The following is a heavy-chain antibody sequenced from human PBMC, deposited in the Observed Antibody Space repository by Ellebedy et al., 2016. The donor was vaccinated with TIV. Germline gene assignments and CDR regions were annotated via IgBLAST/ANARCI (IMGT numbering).Heavy chain of an antibody. V-gene: IGHV4-4*02. Sequence: MPSETLSLTCAVSGDSISSSKWWSWVRQPPGKGLEWIGEIYHTGTTNYNPSLKSRVTISVDKSKNQFSLKLSSVTAADTAVYYCARRRYSSGWYNWFDPWGQGTLVTVSS. D-gene: IGHD6-19*01. CDR2: IYHTGTT. CDR3: ARRRYSSGWYNWFDP. CDR1: GDSISSSKW. J-gene: IGHJ5*02.